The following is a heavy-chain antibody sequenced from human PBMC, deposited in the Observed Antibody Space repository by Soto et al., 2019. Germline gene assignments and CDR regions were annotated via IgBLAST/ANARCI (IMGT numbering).Heavy chain of an antibody. CDR1: GYTFTSYA. D-gene: IGHD3-22*01. CDR2: INAGNGNT. V-gene: IGHV1-3*01. Sequence: ASVKVSCKASGYTFTSYAMHWVRQAPGQRLEWMGWINAGNGNTKYSQKFQGRVTTTRDTSASTAYMELSSLRSEDTAVYYCARGSYYYDSSGYYTGAFDIWGQGTMVTVSS. CDR3: ARGSYYYDSSGYYTGAFDI. J-gene: IGHJ3*02.